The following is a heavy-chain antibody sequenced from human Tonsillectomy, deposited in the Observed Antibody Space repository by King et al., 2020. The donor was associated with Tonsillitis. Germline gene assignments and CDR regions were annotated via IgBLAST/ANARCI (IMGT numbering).Heavy chain of an antibody. V-gene: IGHV5-10-1*03. CDR3: ARQRGNYGSGIDY. D-gene: IGHD3-10*01. CDR1: GYSLTSYW. Sequence: LQLVQSGAEVKKPGESLRISCKGSGYSLTSYWISWVRQMPGKGLERMWTIEPSDSYTNSSTSCQGHVTISADKSISTAYLQWSSLKASDTAMYYCARQRGNYGSGIDYWGQGTLVTVSS. J-gene: IGHJ4*02. CDR2: IEPSDSYT.